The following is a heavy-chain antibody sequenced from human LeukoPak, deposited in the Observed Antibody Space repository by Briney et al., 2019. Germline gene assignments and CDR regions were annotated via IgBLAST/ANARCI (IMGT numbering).Heavy chain of an antibody. CDR3: ARQTGAAAATGAYYFDY. D-gene: IGHD6-13*01. V-gene: IGHV3-74*01. Sequence: GGSLRLSCAASGFTFTSYWMYWVRQAPGKGLVWVSRINTDGSSTSYADSVKGRFTISRDNAKNTLYLQMNSLRADDTAVYYCARQTGAAAATGAYYFDYWGQGTLVTVSS. J-gene: IGHJ4*02. CDR1: GFTFTSYW. CDR2: INTDGSST.